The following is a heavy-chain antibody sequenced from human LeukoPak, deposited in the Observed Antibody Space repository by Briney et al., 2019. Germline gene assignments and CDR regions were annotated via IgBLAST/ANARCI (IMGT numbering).Heavy chain of an antibody. CDR1: GGTFSSYA. CDR3: ARAHDSSGYRLPRFDY. CDR2: IIPILGIA. J-gene: IGHJ4*02. D-gene: IGHD3-22*01. Sequence: ASVKVSCKASGGTFSSYAISWVRQAPGQGLEWMGRIIPILGIANYAQKFQGRVTITADKSTGTAYMELSSLRSEDTAVYYCARAHDSSGYRLPRFDYWGQGTLVTVSS. V-gene: IGHV1-69*04.